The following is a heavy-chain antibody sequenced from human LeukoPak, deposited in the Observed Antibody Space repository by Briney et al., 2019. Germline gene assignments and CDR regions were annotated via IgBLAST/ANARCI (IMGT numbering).Heavy chain of an antibody. J-gene: IGHJ4*02. CDR3: AKGYNWNYKYYFDY. D-gene: IGHD1-7*01. CDR1: GFTFDDYA. V-gene: IGHV3-9*01. Sequence: PGGSLRLSCAASGFTFDDYAMHWVRQAPGKGLEWVSGISWNSGSIGYADSVKGRFTISRDNAKNSLYLQMNSLRAEDTALYYCAKGYNWNYKYYFDYWGQGTLVTVSS. CDR2: ISWNSGSI.